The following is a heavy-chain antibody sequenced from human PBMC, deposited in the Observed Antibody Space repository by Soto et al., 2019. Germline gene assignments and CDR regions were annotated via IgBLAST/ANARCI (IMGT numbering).Heavy chain of an antibody. D-gene: IGHD3-3*01. J-gene: IGHJ4*02. CDR2: IIPIFGTA. CDR1: VGTFSSYA. V-gene: IGHV1-69*13. Sequence: GXSVKVSCKASVGTFSSYAISWVRQAPGQGLEWMGGIIPIFGTANYAQKFQGRVTITADESTSTAYMELSSLRSEDTAVYYCARIYDFWSGYSYWGQGTLVTVSS. CDR3: ARIYDFWSGYSY.